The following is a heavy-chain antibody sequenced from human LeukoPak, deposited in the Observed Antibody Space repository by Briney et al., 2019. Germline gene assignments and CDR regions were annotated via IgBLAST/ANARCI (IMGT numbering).Heavy chain of an antibody. CDR3: ARQEGYCSSTSCYWHFDY. CDR1: GYTFTSYY. V-gene: IGHV1-46*01. D-gene: IGHD2-2*01. CDR2: INPSGGST. Sequence: ASVKASCKASGYTFTSYYMHWVRQAPGQGLEWMGIINPSGGSTSYAQKFQGRVTMTRDTSTSTVYMELSSLRSEDTAVYYCARQEGYCSSTSCYWHFDYWGQGTLVTVSS. J-gene: IGHJ4*02.